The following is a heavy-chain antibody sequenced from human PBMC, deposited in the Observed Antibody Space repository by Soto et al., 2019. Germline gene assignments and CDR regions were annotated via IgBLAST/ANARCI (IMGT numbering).Heavy chain of an antibody. Sequence: SVKVSCKASGFTFTSSAVQWVRQARGQRLEWIGWIVVGSGNTNYAQKFQERVTITRDMSTSTAYMELSSLRSEDTAVYYCAAAPSMVRGVIVDNYFDYWGQGTLVTVSS. CDR2: IVVGSGNT. J-gene: IGHJ4*02. CDR3: AAAPSMVRGVIVDNYFDY. V-gene: IGHV1-58*01. D-gene: IGHD3-10*01. CDR1: GFTFTSSA.